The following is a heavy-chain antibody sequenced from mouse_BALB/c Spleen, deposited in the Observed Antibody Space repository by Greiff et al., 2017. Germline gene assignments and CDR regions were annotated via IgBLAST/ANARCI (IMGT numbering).Heavy chain of an antibody. CDR2: IRSKSNNYAT. V-gene: IGHV10-1*02. J-gene: IGHJ4*01. Sequence: EVQLVESGGGLVQPKGSLKLSCAASGFTFNTYAMNWVRQAPGKGLEWVARIRSKSNNYATYYADSVKDRFTISRDDSQSMLYLQMNNLKTEDTAMYYCVRHAQVRRNYYAMDYWGQGTSVTVSS. CDR3: VRHAQVRRNYYAMDY. D-gene: IGHD2-14*01. CDR1: GFTFNTYA.